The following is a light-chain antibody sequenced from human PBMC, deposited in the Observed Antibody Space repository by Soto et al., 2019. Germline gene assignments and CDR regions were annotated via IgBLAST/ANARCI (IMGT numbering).Light chain of an antibody. CDR1: SSDIGTYNV. V-gene: IGLV2-23*01. CDR2: EGS. J-gene: IGLJ1*01. Sequence: QSVLTQPASVSGSPGQSITISCTGTSSDIGTYNVVSWYQQHPGKAPKLMIYEGSKRPSGVSNRFSGSKSGNTASLTISGLQAEDEADYYCCSYAGSSTYVFGTGTKSPS. CDR3: CSYAGSSTYV.